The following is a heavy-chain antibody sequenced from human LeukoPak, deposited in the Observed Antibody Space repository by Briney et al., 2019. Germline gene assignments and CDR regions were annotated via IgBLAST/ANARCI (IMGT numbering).Heavy chain of an antibody. Sequence: PGGSLRLSCAPSGFTFRSYAIYWVRQAPGKGLEWVSGISGSGGDTYFADSVKGRLTISRDNPKNTVLLQMDSLRAEDTAVYYCAKTTDGYSSGRYPGWPIDYWGQGTLVTVSS. J-gene: IGHJ4*02. V-gene: IGHV3-23*01. CDR1: GFTFRSYA. D-gene: IGHD6-19*01. CDR3: AKTTDGYSSGRYPGWPIDY. CDR2: ISGSGGDT.